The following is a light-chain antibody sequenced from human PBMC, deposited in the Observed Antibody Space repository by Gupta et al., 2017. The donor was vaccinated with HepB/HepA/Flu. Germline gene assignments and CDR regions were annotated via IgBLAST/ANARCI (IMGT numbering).Light chain of an antibody. Sequence: SSELPQDPAVSVALGQTVRITCQGDSLRSYYASWYQQKPGQAPLLVIYGKNNRPSGIPDRFSGSSSVNTASLTITGAQAEDEADYYCNSRDSIGNHVVFGGGTKLTVL. CDR1: SLRSYY. J-gene: IGLJ2*01. CDR3: NSRDSIGNHVV. V-gene: IGLV3-19*01. CDR2: GKN.